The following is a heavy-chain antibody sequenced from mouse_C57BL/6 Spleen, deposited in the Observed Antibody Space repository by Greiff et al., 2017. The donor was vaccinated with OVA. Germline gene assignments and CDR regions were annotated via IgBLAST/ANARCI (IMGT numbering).Heavy chain of an antibody. CDR1: GFTFSSYG. V-gene: IGHV5-6*01. D-gene: IGHD2-5*01. CDR3: ARQDSNYSYFDV. CDR2: ISSGGSYT. Sequence: EVMLVESGGDLVKPGGSLKLSCAASGFTFSSYGMSWVRQTPDKRLEWVATISSGGSYTYYPDSVKGRFTISRDNAKNTLYLQMSSLKSEDTAMYYCARQDSNYSYFDVWGTGTTVTVSS. J-gene: IGHJ1*03.